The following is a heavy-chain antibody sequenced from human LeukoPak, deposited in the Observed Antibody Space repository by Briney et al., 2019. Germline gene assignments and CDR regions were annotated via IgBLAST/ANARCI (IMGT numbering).Heavy chain of an antibody. D-gene: IGHD6-19*01. CDR3: ARGLRSSGWSLFDY. CDR1: GFTVSSSY. J-gene: IGHJ4*02. V-gene: IGHV3-66*01. Sequence: GGSLRLSCAASGFTVSSSYMTWVRQAPGKGLEWVSDIYSGGSTYYSDSVKGRFTISRDNSKNTLYLQMNSLRAEDTAVYYCARGLRSSGWSLFDYWGQGTLVTVSS. CDR2: IYSGGST.